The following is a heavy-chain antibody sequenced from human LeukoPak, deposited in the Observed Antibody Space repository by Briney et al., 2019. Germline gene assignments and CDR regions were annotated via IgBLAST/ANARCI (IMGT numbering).Heavy chain of an antibody. D-gene: IGHD2-2*01. Sequence: PGGSLRLSCAASGFTFNSYALSWVRQAPGKGLEWVSAISGSGGSTYYADSVKGRFTISRDNSKNTLYLQMNSLRAEDTAVYYRAKSYCSSTSCYAHFDYWGQGTLVTVSS. J-gene: IGHJ4*02. CDR3: AKSYCSSTSCYAHFDY. V-gene: IGHV3-23*01. CDR2: ISGSGGST. CDR1: GFTFNSYA.